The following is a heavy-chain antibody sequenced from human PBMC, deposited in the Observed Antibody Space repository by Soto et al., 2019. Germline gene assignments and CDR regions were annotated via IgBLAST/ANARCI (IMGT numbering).Heavy chain of an antibody. J-gene: IGHJ4*01. CDR3: ARLGDYHQTFDY. V-gene: IGHV4-59*08. CDR2: VYYTGTT. D-gene: IGHD2-21*01. CDR1: GSPISSYY. Sequence: PSETLSLTCSVSGSPISSYYWSWFRQPPGQGLEWLGYVYYTGTTTYNPSLKSRLTISLDTSKTQFSLKLGSVTAADTAVYYCARLGDYHQTFDYWGQGALVTVSS.